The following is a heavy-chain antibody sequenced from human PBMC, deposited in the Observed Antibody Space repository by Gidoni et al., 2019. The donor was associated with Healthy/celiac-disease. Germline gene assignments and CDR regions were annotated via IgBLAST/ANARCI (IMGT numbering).Heavy chain of an antibody. J-gene: IGHJ5*02. CDR1: GFTFSSYG. Sequence: QVQLVESGGGVVQPGRSLRLPCAASGFTFSSYGIDWVRQAPGKGLEWVAVIWYDGSNKYYADSVKGRFTISRDNSKNTLYLQMNSLRAEDTAVYYCARGGAYYDFWSGNWFDPWGQGTLVTVSS. CDR2: IWYDGSNK. CDR3: ARGGAYYDFWSGNWFDP. D-gene: IGHD3-3*01. V-gene: IGHV3-33*08.